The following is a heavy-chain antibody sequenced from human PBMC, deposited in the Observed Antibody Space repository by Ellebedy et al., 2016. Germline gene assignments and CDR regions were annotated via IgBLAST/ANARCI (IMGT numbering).Heavy chain of an antibody. CDR2: ISGSGGST. D-gene: IGHD3-10*01. CDR1: GFPFSSYA. V-gene: IGHV3-23*01. CDR3: AKGGSYYTDFDY. Sequence: GGSLRLXXAASGFPFSSYAMSWVRQAPGKGLEWVSAISGSGGSTYYADSVKGRFTISRDNSKNTLYLQMNSLRAEDTAVYHCAKGGSYYTDFDYWGQGTLGTVSS. J-gene: IGHJ4*02.